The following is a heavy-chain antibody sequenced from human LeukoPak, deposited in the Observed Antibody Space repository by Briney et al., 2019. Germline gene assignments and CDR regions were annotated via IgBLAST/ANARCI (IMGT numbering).Heavy chain of an antibody. CDR2: ISGSSNSI. V-gene: IGHV3-48*01. Sequence: PGGSLRLSCAASGFTFSSYSMNWVRQAPGKGLEWVSYISGSSNSIYYADSVKGRFTISRDNAKNSLYLQMNSLRAEDTAVYYCARDVGYRSWFDPWGQGTLVIVSS. J-gene: IGHJ5*02. D-gene: IGHD5-18*01. CDR3: ARDVGYRSWFDP. CDR1: GFTFSSYS.